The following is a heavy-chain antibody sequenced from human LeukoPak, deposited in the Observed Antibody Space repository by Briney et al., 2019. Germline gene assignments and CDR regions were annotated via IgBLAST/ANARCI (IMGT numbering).Heavy chain of an antibody. Sequence: GGSLRLSCAASGFTFSTYEMNWVRQAPGKGLERVSYISSSGSTIYYADSVKGRFTISRDNANNSLYLQMNSLRVEDTAVYYCARDHGDYLDYWGQGTLVTVSS. CDR2: ISSSGSTI. J-gene: IGHJ4*02. CDR3: ARDHGDYLDY. D-gene: IGHD4-17*01. CDR1: GFTFSTYE. V-gene: IGHV3-48*03.